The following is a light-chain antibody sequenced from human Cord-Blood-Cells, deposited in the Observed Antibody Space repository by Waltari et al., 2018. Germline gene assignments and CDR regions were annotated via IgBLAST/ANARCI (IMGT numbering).Light chain of an antibody. J-gene: IGLJ2*01. V-gene: IGLV3-21*03. CDR2: DDS. CDR3: QVWDSSSDHVV. CDR1: NIGSKS. Sequence: SYVLTQPPSVSVAPGKTARITCGGNNIGSKSVHWYQQKPGQAPVLVVYDDSDRPSGTPEGCAGSNSGNTATLTISRVEAGDEADYYGQVWDSSSDHVVFGGGTKLTVL.